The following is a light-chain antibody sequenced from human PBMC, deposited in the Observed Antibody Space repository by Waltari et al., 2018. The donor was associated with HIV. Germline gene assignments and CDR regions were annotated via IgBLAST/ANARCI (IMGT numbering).Light chain of an antibody. J-gene: IGLJ2*01. Sequence: SALTQPASVSGSPGQSITISCTGTSSDIDGYNYVSWYQQHPGKAPKLMIYDVSNRPSGLSNRVSGSKSGNTASLTISGLQAEDEADYYCSSYTSSSTKVFGGGTKLTVL. CDR3: SSYTSSSTKV. CDR1: SSDIDGYNY. CDR2: DVS. V-gene: IGLV2-14*03.